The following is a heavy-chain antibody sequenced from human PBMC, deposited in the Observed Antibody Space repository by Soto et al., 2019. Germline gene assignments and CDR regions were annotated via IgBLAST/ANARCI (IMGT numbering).Heavy chain of an antibody. CDR3: ARDKITGLFDY. CDR2: IYYGGST. J-gene: IGHJ4*02. Sequence: PSHTLSLTCTVSGGSISSFYWSWIRQPPGKGLEWIGYIYYGGSTNYNPSLKSRVTISVDTSKNQFSLKLTSVTAADTAVYYCARDKITGLFDYWGQGTLVTVSS. CDR1: GGSISSFY. D-gene: IGHD2-8*02. V-gene: IGHV4-59*12.